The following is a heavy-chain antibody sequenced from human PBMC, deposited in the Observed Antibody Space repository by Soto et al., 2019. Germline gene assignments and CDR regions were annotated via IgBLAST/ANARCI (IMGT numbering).Heavy chain of an antibody. CDR2: ISGSGGST. CDR3: AKGEYWFDT. Sequence: EVQVLESGGGLVQPGGSLRLSCAASGLTFSRYVMNWVRQAPGKGLEWVSLISGSGGSTYDADSVKGRFTITRDNSKNTLFLQMNSLRVEATAIYYCAKGEYWFDTWGQGILVIVSS. CDR1: GLTFSRYV. J-gene: IGHJ5*02. V-gene: IGHV3-23*01.